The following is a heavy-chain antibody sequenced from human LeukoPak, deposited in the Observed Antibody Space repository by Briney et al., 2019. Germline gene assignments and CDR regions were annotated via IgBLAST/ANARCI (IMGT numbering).Heavy chain of an antibody. CDR2: ISWNSGSI. V-gene: IGHV3-9*01. J-gene: IGHJ6*02. Sequence: GGSLRLSCAASGFTFDDYAMHWVRQAPGKGLEWVSGISWNSGSIGYAGSVKGRFTISRDNAKNSLYLQMNSLRAEDTALYYCAKDGQIAAALYYYYGMDVWGQGTTVTVSS. CDR1: GFTFDDYA. D-gene: IGHD6-13*01. CDR3: AKDGQIAAALYYYYGMDV.